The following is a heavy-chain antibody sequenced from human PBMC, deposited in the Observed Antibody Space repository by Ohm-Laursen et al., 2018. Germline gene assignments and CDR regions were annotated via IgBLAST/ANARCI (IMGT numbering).Heavy chain of an antibody. CDR3: AKDHTIFGVALPSS. CDR1: GFTFDDYA. V-gene: IGHV3-9*01. CDR2: ISWNSGSI. J-gene: IGHJ3*01. Sequence: SLRLSCTASGFTFDDYAMHWVRHAPGKGLEWVSGISWNSGSIGYADSVKGRFTISRDNAKNSLYLQMNSLRAEDTALYYCAKDHTIFGVALPSSWGQGTMVTVSS. D-gene: IGHD3-3*01.